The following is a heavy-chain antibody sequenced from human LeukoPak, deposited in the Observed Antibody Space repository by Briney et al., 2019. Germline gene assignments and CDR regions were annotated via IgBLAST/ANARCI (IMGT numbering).Heavy chain of an antibody. J-gene: IGHJ2*01. Sequence: SETLSLTCTVSGGSISSHYWSWIRQHPGKGLEWIGYIYYSGSTYYNPSLKSRVTISVDTSKNQFSLKLSSVTAADTAVYYCARFIGPLFSGYDYRYWYFDLWGRGTLVTVSS. D-gene: IGHD5-12*01. CDR3: ARFIGPLFSGYDYRYWYFDL. V-gene: IGHV4-59*06. CDR2: IYYSGST. CDR1: GGSISSHY.